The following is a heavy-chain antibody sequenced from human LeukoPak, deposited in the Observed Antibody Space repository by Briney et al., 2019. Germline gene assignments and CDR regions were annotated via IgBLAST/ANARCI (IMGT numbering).Heavy chain of an antibody. J-gene: IGHJ4*02. Sequence: SETVSLTCTVSGGPINSGSYFWRQIRQPAGKVGEMIGRGCTTGSTHYNPSLKSRVSISVDTSKNQLSLKLSSVTAADTAVYYCARRYDWNYILAHWRQATLVSVSS. V-gene: IGHV4-61*02. CDR3: ARRYDWNYILAH. D-gene: IGHD1-7*01. CDR1: GGPINSGSYF. CDR2: GCTTGST.